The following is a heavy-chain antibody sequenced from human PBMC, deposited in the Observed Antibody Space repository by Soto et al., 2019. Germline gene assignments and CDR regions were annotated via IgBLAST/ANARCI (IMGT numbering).Heavy chain of an antibody. CDR3: ARDRNYYGSGTYYRDYYYGMDV. D-gene: IGHD3-10*01. V-gene: IGHV4-30-4*01. Sequence: PSETLSLTCTVSGGSISSADYHWSWIRQPPGKGLEWIGCINYSGRTYYNPSLRSRLIISVDTSKNQFSLRLSSVTAADTAVYYCARDRNYYGSGTYYRDYYYGMDVWGQGATVTVSS. CDR1: GGSISSADYH. J-gene: IGHJ6*02. CDR2: INYSGRT.